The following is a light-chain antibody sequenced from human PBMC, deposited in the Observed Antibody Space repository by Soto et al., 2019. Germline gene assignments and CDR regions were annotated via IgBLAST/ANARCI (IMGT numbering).Light chain of an antibody. Sequence: QSVLTQPPSASASLGASVKLTCTLSSGHSSYAIAWHQQQPEKGPRYLMKLNSDGSHSKGDGIPDRFSGSSSGADRYLTISSLQSEDEADYYCQTWGTGIQLFGGGTKLTVL. CDR1: SGHSSYA. V-gene: IGLV4-69*01. J-gene: IGLJ2*01. CDR3: QTWGTGIQL. CDR2: LNSDGSH.